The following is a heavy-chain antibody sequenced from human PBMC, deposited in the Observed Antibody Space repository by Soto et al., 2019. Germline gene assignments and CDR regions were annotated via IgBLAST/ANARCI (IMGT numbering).Heavy chain of an antibody. J-gene: IGHJ6*02. CDR1: GGSISSYS. CDR3: ARHGFYDSSGYYFFASRKSNYYYYGMDV. Sequence: SETLSLTCTVSGGSISSYSWSWIRQPPGKGLEWIGSIYYSGSTYYNPSLKSRVTISVDTSKNQFSLKLSSVTAADTAVYYCARHGFYDSSGYYFFASRKSNYYYYGMDVWGQGTTVTVSS. V-gene: IGHV4-39*01. CDR2: IYYSGST. D-gene: IGHD3-22*01.